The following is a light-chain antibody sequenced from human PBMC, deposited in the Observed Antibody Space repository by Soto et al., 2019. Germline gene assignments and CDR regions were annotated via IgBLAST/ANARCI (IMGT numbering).Light chain of an antibody. CDR3: GTWVSSVIAVV. CDR1: SSKIGNNY. Sequence: QAVLTQPPSVSAAPGQKVTLSCSGRSSKIGNNYVSWYQQLPGTAPKLLIYDNNKRPSGIPDRFAGSKSGTAGTLGITGLQTGDEVEYYCGTWVSSVIAVVFGGGAHLTVL. CDR2: DNN. V-gene: IGLV1-51*01. J-gene: IGLJ2*01.